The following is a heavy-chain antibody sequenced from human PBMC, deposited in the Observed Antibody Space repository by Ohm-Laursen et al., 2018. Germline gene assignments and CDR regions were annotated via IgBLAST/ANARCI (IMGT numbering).Heavy chain of an antibody. CDR3: ARDARVAGTSDAFEY. CDR1: GGSIRSYY. J-gene: IGHJ4*02. D-gene: IGHD1-7*01. V-gene: IGHV4-59*12. Sequence: TLSLTCTVSGGSIRSYYWTWIRQPPGKGLEWIGYIYYSGSTNYNPSLKSRVTISVDTSKNQFSLKMTSVTAADTAVYYCARDARVAGTSDAFEYWGQGTLVTVTS. CDR2: IYYSGST.